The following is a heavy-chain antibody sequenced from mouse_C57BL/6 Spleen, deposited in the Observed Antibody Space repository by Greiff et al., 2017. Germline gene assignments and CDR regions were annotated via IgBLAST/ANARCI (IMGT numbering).Heavy chain of an antibody. Sequence: VQLQQPGAELVRPGSSVKLSCKASGYTFTSYWMHWVKQRPIQGLEWIGNIDPSDSETHYNQKFKDKATLTVDKSSSTAYMQLSSLPSEDSTVYYGARGGSRDWYFDVWGTGTTVTVSS. V-gene: IGHV1-52*01. J-gene: IGHJ1*03. CDR1: GYTFTSYW. CDR2: IDPSDSET. D-gene: IGHD1-1*01. CDR3: ARGGSRDWYFDV.